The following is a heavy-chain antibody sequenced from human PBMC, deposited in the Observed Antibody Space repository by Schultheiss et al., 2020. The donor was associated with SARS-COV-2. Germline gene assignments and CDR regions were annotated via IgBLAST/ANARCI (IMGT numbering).Heavy chain of an antibody. D-gene: IGHD3-3*01. CDR1: GFTFSSYW. V-gene: IGHV3-33*06. CDR3: AKDLDYDFWSGYAYYYYGMDV. Sequence: GGSLRLSCAASGFTFSSYWMHWVRQAPGKGLVWVAVIWYDGSNKYYADSVKGRFTISRDNSKNTLYLQMNSLRAEDTAVYYCAKDLDYDFWSGYAYYYYGMDVWGQGTTVTVSS. CDR2: IWYDGSNK. J-gene: IGHJ6*02.